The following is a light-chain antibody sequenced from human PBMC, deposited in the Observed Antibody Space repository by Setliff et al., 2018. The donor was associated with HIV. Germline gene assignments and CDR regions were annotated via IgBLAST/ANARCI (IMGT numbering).Light chain of an antibody. V-gene: IGLV3-21*01. Sequence: SYELTQPPSVSVAPGETATITCGGNNIGSKSVHWYQQKPGQAPVLVIFYDPDRLSGIPERFSGSNSGNTATLTISRVDAGDEADYYCQVWDSTTDHYVFGSGTKVTVL. CDR3: QVWDSTTDHYV. J-gene: IGLJ1*01. CDR1: NIGSKS. CDR2: YDP.